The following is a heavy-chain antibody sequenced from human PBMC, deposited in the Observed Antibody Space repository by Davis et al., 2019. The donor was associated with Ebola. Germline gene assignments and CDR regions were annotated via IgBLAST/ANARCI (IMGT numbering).Heavy chain of an antibody. J-gene: IGHJ4*02. CDR2: ISSSSETI. V-gene: IGHV3-48*02. Sequence: GESLKIPCAASGFTFSRYNMNWVRQAPGKGLEWVSFISSSSETIYDADSVRGRFTISRDNAKSSLYLQMNSLRDEDTAVYYCARDPNGDFDYWGQGTLVTVSS. D-gene: IGHD3-10*01. CDR1: GFTFSRYN. CDR3: ARDPNGDFDY.